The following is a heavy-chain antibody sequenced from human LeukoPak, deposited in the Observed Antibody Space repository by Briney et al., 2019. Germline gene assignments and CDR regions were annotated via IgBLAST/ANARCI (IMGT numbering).Heavy chain of an antibody. CDR3: ARVAGGSGSYYAPYFDY. V-gene: IGHV3-23*01. CDR2: ISGSGGST. D-gene: IGHD3-10*01. CDR1: GFTFSSYG. J-gene: IGHJ4*02. Sequence: GGTLRLSCAASGFTFSSYGMSWVRQAPGKGLEWVSVISGSGGSTYYADSVKGRFTISRDNSKNTLYLQMNSLRAEDTAVYYCARVAGGSGSYYAPYFDYWGQGTLVTVSS.